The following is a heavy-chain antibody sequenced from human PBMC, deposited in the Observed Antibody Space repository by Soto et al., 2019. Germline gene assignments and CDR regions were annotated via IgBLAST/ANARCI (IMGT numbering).Heavy chain of an antibody. V-gene: IGHV4-31*03. J-gene: IGHJ4*02. CDR1: GDSITRGAYY. D-gene: IGHD6-13*01. Sequence: SETLSLTCTVSGDSITRGAYYWTWIRQHPGKGLEWIGYISNTGRTNYNPSLESRLTISVDKSKNQFSLKLTSVTAADTAVYYCARARATIAAAAIFDCWGQGTLVTVSS. CDR3: ARARATIAAAAIFDC. CDR2: ISNTGRT.